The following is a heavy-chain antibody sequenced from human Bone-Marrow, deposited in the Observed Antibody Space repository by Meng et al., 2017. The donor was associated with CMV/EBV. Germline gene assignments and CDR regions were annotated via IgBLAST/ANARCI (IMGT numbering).Heavy chain of an antibody. J-gene: IGHJ4*02. CDR1: GGSISSSSYY. Sequence: SETLSLTCTVSGGSISSSSYYWGWIRQPPGKGLEWIGSIYYSGSTYYNPSLKSRVTISVDTSKNQFSPKLSSVTAADTAVYYCARRVGATTIDYWGQGTLVTVSS. D-gene: IGHD1-26*01. CDR3: ARRVGATTIDY. CDR2: IYYSGST. V-gene: IGHV4-39*01.